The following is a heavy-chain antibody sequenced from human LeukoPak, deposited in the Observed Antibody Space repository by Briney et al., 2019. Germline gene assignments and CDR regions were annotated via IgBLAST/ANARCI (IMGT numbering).Heavy chain of an antibody. J-gene: IGHJ4*02. CDR1: GYSFTDYY. V-gene: IGHV1-2*02. CDR3: ARGREIHGGSDTKLDDY. D-gene: IGHD3-10*01. CDR2: ISPRSGDT. Sequence: ASVKVSCKASGYSFTDYYMHWVRQAPGQGLEWMGWISPRSGDTSYAQKFQGRVTMTRDTSINTVDMDLSGLTSDDTAVFYCARGREIHGGSDTKLDDYWGQGTRVTVSS.